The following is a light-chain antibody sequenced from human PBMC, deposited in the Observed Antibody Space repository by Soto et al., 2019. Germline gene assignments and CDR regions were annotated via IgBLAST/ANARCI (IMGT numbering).Light chain of an antibody. J-gene: IGKJ2*01. V-gene: IGKV3-20*01. Sequence: EIVLTQSPGTLSLSPGERATLSCRASQSVSSSFLAWYQQKPGQAPRLLIYAASSRATGIPDRFSGSGSGTDFTLTISRLEPEDFAVYYCHQYGSSPYTFGQGTKLGIK. CDR1: QSVSSSF. CDR3: HQYGSSPYT. CDR2: AAS.